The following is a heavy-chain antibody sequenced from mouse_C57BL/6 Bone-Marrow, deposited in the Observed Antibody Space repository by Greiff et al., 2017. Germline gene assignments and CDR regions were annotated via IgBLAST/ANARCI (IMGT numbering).Heavy chain of an antibody. D-gene: IGHD1-1*01. J-gene: IGHJ2*01. CDR3: ARDYYGSSWYFDY. V-gene: IGHV1-26*01. CDR2: INPNNGGT. Sequence: EVQLQQSGPELVKPGASVKISCKASGYTFTDYYMNWVKQSHGKSLEWIGDINPNNGGTSYNQKLKGKATLTVDQSSSTAYLELRSLTSEDSAVYYCARDYYGSSWYFDYWGQGTILTVSS. CDR1: GYTFTDYY.